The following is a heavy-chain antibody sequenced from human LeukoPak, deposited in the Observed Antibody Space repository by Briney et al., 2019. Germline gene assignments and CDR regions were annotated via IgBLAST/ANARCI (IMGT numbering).Heavy chain of an antibody. CDR2: ISYDGSNK. CDR3: ARELSSFGWGTFDY. D-gene: IGHD6-6*01. CDR1: GFTFSSYG. J-gene: IGHJ4*02. V-gene: IGHV3-30*03. Sequence: GGSLRLSRAASGFTFSSYGMHWVRQAPGKGLEWVAVISYDGSNKYYADSVKGRFTISRDNSKNTLYLQMNSLRAEDTAVYYRARELSSFGWGTFDYWGQGTLVTVSS.